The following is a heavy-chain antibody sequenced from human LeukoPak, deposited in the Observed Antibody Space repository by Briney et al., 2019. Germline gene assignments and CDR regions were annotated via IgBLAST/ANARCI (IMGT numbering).Heavy chain of an antibody. Sequence: GESLKISCKGSGYSFTSYWIGWVRQMPGKGLEWMGIIYPGDSDTRYSPSFQGQVTISADKSISTAYLQWSSLKASDTAMYYCARFTLYDSGCYLAYFDYWRQPSMVTVSS. D-gene: IGHD3-10*01. V-gene: IGHV5-51*01. CDR1: GYSFTSYW. CDR2: IYPGDSDT. CDR3: ARFTLYDSGCYLAYFDY. J-gene: IGHJ4*02.